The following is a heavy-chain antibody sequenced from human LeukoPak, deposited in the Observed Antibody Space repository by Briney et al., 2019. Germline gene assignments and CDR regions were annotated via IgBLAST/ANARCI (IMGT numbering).Heavy chain of an antibody. V-gene: IGHV3-7*04. J-gene: IGHJ4*02. CDR3: ARANNAGWFDY. CDR1: GFSFSSFW. CDR2: VKEDGSRN. D-gene: IGHD6-19*01. Sequence: GGSLRLSCAASGFSFSSFWMTWVRQAPGKGLEWVANVKEDGSRNHCVDSVKGRFTISRDNAKNSLFLQMCSLRVEDTAVYYCARANNAGWFDYWGQGTLVTVSS.